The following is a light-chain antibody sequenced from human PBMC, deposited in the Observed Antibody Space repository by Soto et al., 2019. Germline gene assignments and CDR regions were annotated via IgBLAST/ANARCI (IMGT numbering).Light chain of an antibody. V-gene: IGLV2-23*02. J-gene: IGLJ2*01. Sequence: QSVLTQPASVSGSPGQWITISCAGTNSDVGNYNLVSWYQHHPGKAPRLISYAVSKRPSGISDRFSGSKSGSTASLTISGLPPEDEADYHCCSYAGNPTIRFGGGTKLTVL. CDR2: AVS. CDR3: CSYAGNPTIR. CDR1: NSDVGNYNL.